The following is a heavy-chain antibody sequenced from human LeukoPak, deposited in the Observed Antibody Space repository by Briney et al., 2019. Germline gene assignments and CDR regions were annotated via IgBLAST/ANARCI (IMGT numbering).Heavy chain of an antibody. CDR2: IYYSGST. J-gene: IGHJ5*02. Sequence: SETLSLTCTVSGGSISSSSYYWGWIRQPPGKGLEWIGSIYYSGSTYYNPSLKSRVTISVDTSKNQFSLKLSSVTAADTAVYYCARVPEDRLGELSYRFDPWGQGTLVTVSS. CDR1: GGSISSSSYY. CDR3: ARVPEDRLGELSYRFDP. V-gene: IGHV4-39*07. D-gene: IGHD3-16*02.